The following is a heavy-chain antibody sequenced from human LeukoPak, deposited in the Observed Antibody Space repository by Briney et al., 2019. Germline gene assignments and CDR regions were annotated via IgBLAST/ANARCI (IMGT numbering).Heavy chain of an antibody. CDR2: IYYSGST. V-gene: IGHV4-59*01. J-gene: IGHJ4*02. CDR3: ASSPGGNLTVTVWD. Sequence: NPSETLSLTCTVSGGSISSYYWSWIRQPPGKGLEWIGYIYYSGSTNYNPSLKSRVTISVDTSKNQFSLKLSSVTAADTAVYYCASSPGGNLTVTVWDWGQGTLVTVSS. D-gene: IGHD4-17*01. CDR1: GGSISSYY.